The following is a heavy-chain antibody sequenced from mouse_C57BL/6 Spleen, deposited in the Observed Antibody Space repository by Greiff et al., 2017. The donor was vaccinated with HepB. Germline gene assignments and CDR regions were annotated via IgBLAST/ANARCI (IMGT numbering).Heavy chain of an antibody. J-gene: IGHJ4*01. Sequence: QVQLQQPGAELVKPGASVKLFCKASGYTFTSYWMHWVKQRPGQGLEWIGMIHPNSGSTNYNEKFKSKATLTVDKSSSTAYMQLSSLTSEDSAVYYCASTAQATGDAMDYWGQGTSVTVSS. D-gene: IGHD3-2*02. CDR1: GYTFTSYW. V-gene: IGHV1-64*01. CDR2: IHPNSGST. CDR3: ASTAQATGDAMDY.